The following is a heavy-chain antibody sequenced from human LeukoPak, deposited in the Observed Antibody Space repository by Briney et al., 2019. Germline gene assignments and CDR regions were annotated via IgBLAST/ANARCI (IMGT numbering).Heavy chain of an antibody. CDR1: GFTFSTYA. D-gene: IGHD1-1*01. CDR2: ISGSGTST. J-gene: IGHJ4*02. Sequence: GGSLRLSCAASGFTFSTYAMSWVRQAPGKGLQWVSAISGSGTSTYYTDSVKGRFTISRDNSKNTMFLQMSSLRAEDTAVYYCAKVHSEDGTGFDCWGQGTLVTVSS. CDR3: AKVHSEDGTGFDC. V-gene: IGHV3-23*01.